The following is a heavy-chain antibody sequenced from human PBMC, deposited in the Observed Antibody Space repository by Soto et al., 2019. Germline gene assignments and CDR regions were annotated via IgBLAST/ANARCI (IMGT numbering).Heavy chain of an antibody. D-gene: IGHD5-18*01. CDR3: ARNGYTYGMDV. CDR1: GGSTSSGGFY. V-gene: IGHV4-31*03. Sequence: SATLSLTCPVSGGSTSSGGFYWSWIRQHPGKGLEWIGYIYYSGISYYNPSLKRRVSISLDTSRNQFSMTLNSVTAADTAVYYCARNGYTYGMDVWGQGATVTVSS. J-gene: IGHJ6*02. CDR2: IYYSGIS.